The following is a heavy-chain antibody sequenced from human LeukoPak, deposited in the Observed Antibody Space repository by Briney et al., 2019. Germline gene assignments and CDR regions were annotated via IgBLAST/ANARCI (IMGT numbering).Heavy chain of an antibody. CDR1: GFSVSSNS. CDR2: VYGGGWGVT. CDR3: ATSSGGILSDY. D-gene: IGHD3-9*01. Sequence: GGSLRLSRAASGFSVSSNSMSWVRQAPGRGLEWVSVVYGGGWGVTYYLHSIKGRFTISRDNSKNTLYVQMNSLRAEDTAVYYCATSSGGILSDYWGQGTLVTVSS. J-gene: IGHJ4*02. V-gene: IGHV3-53*01.